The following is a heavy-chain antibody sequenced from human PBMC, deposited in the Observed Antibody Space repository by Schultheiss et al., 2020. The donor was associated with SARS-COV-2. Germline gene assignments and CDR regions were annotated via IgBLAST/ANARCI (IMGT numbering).Heavy chain of an antibody. D-gene: IGHD2-2*01. V-gene: IGHV3-30*04. Sequence: GGSLRLSCAASGFTFSSYAMHWVRQAPGKGLEWVAVISYDGSNKYYADSVKGRFTISRDNSKNTLYLQMNSLRAEDTAVYYCARDGCSTSCFDAFDIWGQGTMVTVSS. CDR1: GFTFSSYA. CDR3: ARDGCSTSCFDAFDI. CDR2: ISYDGSNK. J-gene: IGHJ3*02.